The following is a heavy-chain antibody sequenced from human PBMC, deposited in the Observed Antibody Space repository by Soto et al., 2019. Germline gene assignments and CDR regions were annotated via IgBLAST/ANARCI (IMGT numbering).Heavy chain of an antibody. V-gene: IGHV1-69*01. Sequence: QVQPVQSGAEVKKPGSSVKVSCKASGGTFSSYAISWVRQAPGQGLEWMGGIIPIFGTANYAQKFHGRVTMTADESTSTAYMELSSLRSEDTAVYYCAVCCGSFYQRYYGMDVWGQGTTVTVSS. CDR3: AVCCGSFYQRYYGMDV. CDR1: GGTFSSYA. CDR2: IIPIFGTA. J-gene: IGHJ6*02. D-gene: IGHD2-15*01.